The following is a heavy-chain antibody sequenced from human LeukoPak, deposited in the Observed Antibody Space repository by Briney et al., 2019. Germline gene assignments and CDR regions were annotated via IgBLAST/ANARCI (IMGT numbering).Heavy chain of an antibody. D-gene: IGHD3-16*01. CDR3: ARDTYDYVWGSYYPFDY. CDR2: ISGSGGST. V-gene: IGHV3-23*01. CDR1: GFTFSSYG. J-gene: IGHJ4*02. Sequence: PGGSLRLSCAASGFTFSSYGMSWVRQAPGKGLEWVSAISGSGGSTYYADSVKGRFTISRDNSKNTLYLQMNSLRAEDTALYYCARDTYDYVWGSYYPFDYWGQGTLVTVSS.